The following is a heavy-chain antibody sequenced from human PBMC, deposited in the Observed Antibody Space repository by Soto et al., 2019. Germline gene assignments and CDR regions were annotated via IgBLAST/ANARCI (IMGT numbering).Heavy chain of an antibody. Sequence: GASVKVSCKGSGYGFTSYGISWVRQAPGQGLEWMRRIIPILGIANYAQKFQGRVTITADKSTSTAYMELSSLRSEDTAVYYCAVDYSAMVPFDYWGQGTLVTVSS. D-gene: IGHD5-18*01. V-gene: IGHV1-69*04. CDR3: AVDYSAMVPFDY. CDR2: IIPILGIA. CDR1: GYGFTSYG. J-gene: IGHJ4*02.